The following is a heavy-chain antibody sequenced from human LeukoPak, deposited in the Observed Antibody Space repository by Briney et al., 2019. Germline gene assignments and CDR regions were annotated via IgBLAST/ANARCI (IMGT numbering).Heavy chain of an antibody. CDR1: GFTFSSYS. J-gene: IGHJ3*02. CDR2: ISSSSSTI. D-gene: IGHD3-9*01. Sequence: GGSLRLSCAASGFTFSSYSMNWVRQAPGKGLEWVSYISSSSSTIYYADSVKGRFTISRDNAKNSLYLQMNSLRAEDTAVYYRARDHFDWLLVGDAFDIWGQGTMVTVSS. V-gene: IGHV3-48*04. CDR3: ARDHFDWLLVGDAFDI.